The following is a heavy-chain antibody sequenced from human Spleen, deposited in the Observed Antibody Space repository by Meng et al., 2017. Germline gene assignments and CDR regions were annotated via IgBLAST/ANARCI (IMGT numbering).Heavy chain of an antibody. CDR1: GFTFSSSW. CDR2: IKQDGSDK. D-gene: IGHD4-17*01. V-gene: IGHV3-7*01. Sequence: GESLKISCAASGFTFSSSWMTWVRQAPGKGLEWVANIKQDGSDKYYVDSVKGRFTIARDNAKNSLYLQMNSLRAEDTAVYYCARSIPVTTPWFDSWGQGTLVTVSS. J-gene: IGHJ5*01. CDR3: ARSIPVTTPWFDS.